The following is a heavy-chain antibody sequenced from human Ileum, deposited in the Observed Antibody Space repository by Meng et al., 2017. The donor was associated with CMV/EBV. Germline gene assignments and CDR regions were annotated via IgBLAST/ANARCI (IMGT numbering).Heavy chain of an antibody. CDR3: ARESMVPVSRYYFYVMDV. D-gene: IGHD2-15*01. V-gene: IGHV4-59*02. J-gene: IGHJ6*02. CDR2: ISYSGSP. CDR1: GFTVSSYW. Sequence: ESLKISCAASGFTVSSYWMSWVRQAPGKGLEWIGYISYSGSPNYNPSLKGRVTVTVDTSKKKFSLSLSSVTAADTAVYYCARESMVPVSRYYFYVMDVWGQGTTVTVSS.